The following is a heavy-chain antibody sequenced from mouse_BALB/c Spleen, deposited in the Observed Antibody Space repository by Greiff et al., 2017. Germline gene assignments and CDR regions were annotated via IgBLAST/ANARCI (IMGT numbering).Heavy chain of an antibody. CDR3: ARYDGSSFAV. D-gene: IGHD1-1*01. CDR1: GYSITSVYA. CDR2: IRYSGST. V-gene: IGHV3-2*02. J-gene: IGHJ3*01. Sequence: VQLMESGPGLVKPSQSLYLTCTVTGYSITSVYAWNWIRQFPGNKLEWMGYIRYSGSTSYTPTLKSRISITRDTSKNQFFLQLNSVTTEDTATYYCARYDGSSFAVWGQGTLVTVSA.